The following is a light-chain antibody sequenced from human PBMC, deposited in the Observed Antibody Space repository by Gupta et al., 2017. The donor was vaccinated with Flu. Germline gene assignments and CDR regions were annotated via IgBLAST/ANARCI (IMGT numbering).Light chain of an antibody. Sequence: DVVMTQSPLSPPVTLGQPASISCRSSQSLVYKNGITYLSWFQQRPGQSPRLIIYEVSKRDSGAPSICSGGGSRNDSILNSRRVEDEYVVFYCCQQGSPPCTFGQGTRVEIK. V-gene: IGKV2-30*01. CDR1: QSLVYKNGITY. CDR2: EVS. J-gene: IGKJ2*02. CDR3: QQGSPPCT.